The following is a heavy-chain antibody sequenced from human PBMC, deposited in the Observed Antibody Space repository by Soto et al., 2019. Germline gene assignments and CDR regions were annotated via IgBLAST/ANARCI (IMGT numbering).Heavy chain of an antibody. CDR3: AKDLGYCFGCSGYSGGYFYS. CDR1: GFTFSSYG. J-gene: IGHJ4*02. CDR2: IWYDGSNK. D-gene: IGHD2-15*01. Sequence: GGSLRLSCAASGFTFSSYGMHWVRQAPGKGLEWVAVIWYDGSNKYYADSVKGRFTISRDNSKNTLYLQMNSLRTEDAAVYYCAKDLGYCFGCSGYSGGYFYSWGQGSLVTVSS. V-gene: IGHV3-30*02.